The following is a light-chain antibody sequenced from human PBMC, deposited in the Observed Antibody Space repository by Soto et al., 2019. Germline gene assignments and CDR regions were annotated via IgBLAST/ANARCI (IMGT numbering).Light chain of an antibody. CDR2: GNI. CDR1: SSNIGAGYD. J-gene: IGLJ1*01. V-gene: IGLV1-40*01. CDR3: QSYDSSLSGYV. Sequence: QSVLTQPPSVSGAPGQRVTVSCTGSSSNIGAGYDVHWYQQLPGTAPKLLIHGNINRPSGVPDRFSGSKSGTSASLAITGLQAEDEADYYCQSYDSSLSGYVFGTGTKLTVL.